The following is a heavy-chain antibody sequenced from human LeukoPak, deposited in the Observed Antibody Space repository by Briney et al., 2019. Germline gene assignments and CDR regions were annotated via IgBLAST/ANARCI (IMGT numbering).Heavy chain of an antibody. V-gene: IGHV1-8*03. CDR2: MNPNSGNT. CDR1: GYTFTSYD. CDR3: ARGGSITSTGGLRY. J-gene: IGHJ4*02. Sequence: GASVKVSCKASGYTFTSYDINWVRQATGQGLEWMGWMNPNSGNTGYAQKFQGRVTIIRNTSISTAYMELSSLRSEDTAVYYCARGGSITSTGGLRYWGQGTLVTVSS. D-gene: IGHD1-1*01.